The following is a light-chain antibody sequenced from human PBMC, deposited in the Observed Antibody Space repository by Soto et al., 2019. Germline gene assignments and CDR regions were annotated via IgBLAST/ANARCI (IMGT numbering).Light chain of an antibody. CDR2: LAS. V-gene: IGKV2-28*01. CDR3: MQALQTPWT. CDR1: QSLLQTNGNTY. Sequence: DIVMTQSPLSLPVTPGEPASISCRSSQSLLQTNGNTYLDWYLQKPGQPPQLLISLASNRASGVPDRFSGSESGTDFTLKITRVEAEDVGVYYCMQALQTPWTFGQGTKVEIK. J-gene: IGKJ1*01.